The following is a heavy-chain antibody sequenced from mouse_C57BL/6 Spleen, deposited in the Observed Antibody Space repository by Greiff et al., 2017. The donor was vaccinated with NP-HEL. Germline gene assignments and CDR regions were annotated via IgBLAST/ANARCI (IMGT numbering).Heavy chain of an antibody. V-gene: IGHV1-55*01. CDR3: ARGADYYGSSYGDY. J-gene: IGHJ4*01. Sequence: VQLQQPGAELVKPGASVKMSCKASGYTFTSYWITWVKQRPGQGLEWIGDIYPGSGSTNYNEKFKSKATLTVDTSSSTAYMQLSSLTSEDSAVYYCARGADYYGSSYGDYWGQGTSVTVSS. CDR2: IYPGSGST. D-gene: IGHD1-1*01. CDR1: GYTFTSYW.